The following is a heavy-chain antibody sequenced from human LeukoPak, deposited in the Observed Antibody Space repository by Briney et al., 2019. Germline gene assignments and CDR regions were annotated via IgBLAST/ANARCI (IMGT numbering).Heavy chain of an antibody. CDR3: AKDLLGDYDDF. D-gene: IGHD3-16*01. CDR1: GFTFRSYV. CDR2: ISYDATNK. Sequence: GRSLRLSCEASGFTFRSYVMHWVRQAPGKGLDWVAVISYDATNKYYADSVKGRFTISRDNSKNTVYLQMNSLRFEDSAVYYCAKDLLGDYDDFWGQGTLVTVSS. J-gene: IGHJ4*02. V-gene: IGHV3-30*18.